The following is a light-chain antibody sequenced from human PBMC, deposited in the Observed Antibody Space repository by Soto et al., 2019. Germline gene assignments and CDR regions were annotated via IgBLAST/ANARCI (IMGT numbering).Light chain of an antibody. CDR3: AAWDDSLNVR. CDR1: GSNIGSNT. CDR2: SNN. Sequence: QSVLTQPPSASGTPGQRVTISCSGAGSNIGSNTVNWYQQLPGTAPKLLIHSNNQRPSGVPDRFSGSKSGTSASLAISGLQSEDEADYYCAAWDDSLNVRFGGGTKLTVL. V-gene: IGLV1-44*01. J-gene: IGLJ2*01.